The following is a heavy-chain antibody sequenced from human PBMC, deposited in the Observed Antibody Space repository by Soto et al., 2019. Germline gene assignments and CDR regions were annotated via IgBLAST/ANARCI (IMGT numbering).Heavy chain of an antibody. D-gene: IGHD2-21*02. Sequence: QVQLVQSGAEVKKPGASVKVSCKASGYTFTSYGISWVRQAPGQGLEWMGWISAYNGNTNYAQKLQSRVTMTTDTSASTAYMELSSLRSDDTAVYYCARVNPPDIVVVTASDAFDIWGQGTMVTVSS. CDR3: ARVNPPDIVVVTASDAFDI. CDR2: ISAYNGNT. J-gene: IGHJ3*02. CDR1: GYTFTSYG. V-gene: IGHV1-18*01.